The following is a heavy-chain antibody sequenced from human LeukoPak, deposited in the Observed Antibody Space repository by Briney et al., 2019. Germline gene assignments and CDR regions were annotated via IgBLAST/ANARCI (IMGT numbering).Heavy chain of an antibody. D-gene: IGHD3-3*01. CDR3: ARGQPTIFGVVTTPPDV. J-gene: IGHJ6*04. CDR2: ISSSGSTI. CDR1: GFTFSDYY. Sequence: VGSLRLSCAASGFTFSDYYMGWIRQAPGKGLEWVSYISSSGSTIYYTDSVKGRFTSSRDNAKNSLYLQMNSLRAEDTAVYYCARGQPTIFGVVTTPPDVWGKGTTVTVSS. V-gene: IGHV3-11*01.